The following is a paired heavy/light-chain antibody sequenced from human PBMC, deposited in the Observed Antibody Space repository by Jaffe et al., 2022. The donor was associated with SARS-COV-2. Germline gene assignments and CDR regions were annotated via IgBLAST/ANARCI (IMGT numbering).Heavy chain of an antibody. CDR3: ARVVTMKYYYDSSGYYSRTQESGPEEIDY. CDR1: GGSFSGYY. V-gene: IGHV4-34*01. J-gene: IGHJ4*02. CDR2: INHSGST. D-gene: IGHD3-22*01. Sequence: QVQLQQWGAGLLKPSETLSLTCAVYGGSFSGYYWSWIRQPPGKGLEWIGEINHSGSTNYNPSLKSRVTISVDTSKNQFSLKLSSVTAADTAVYYCARVVTMKYYYDSSGYYSRTQESGPEEIDYWGQGTLVTVSS.
Light chain of an antibody. V-gene: IGLV5-39*01. J-gene: IGLJ2*01. CDR2: YKSDSDK. Sequence: QPVLTQPTSLSASPGASARFTCTLRSGINVGTYRIYWYQQKPGSLPRYLLRYKSDSDKQQGSGVPSRFSGSKDASTNAGLLLISGLQSEDEADYYCAIWYSSTLVFGGGTKLTVL. CDR1: SGINVGTYR. CDR3: AIWYSSTLV.